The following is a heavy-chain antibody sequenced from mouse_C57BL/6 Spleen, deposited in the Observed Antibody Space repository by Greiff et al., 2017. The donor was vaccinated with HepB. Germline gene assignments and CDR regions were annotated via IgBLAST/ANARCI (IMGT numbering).Heavy chain of an antibody. D-gene: IGHD2-4*01. V-gene: IGHV1-64*01. CDR2: IHPNSGST. Sequence: VQLQQSGAELVKPGASVKLSCKASGYTFTSYWMHWVKQRPGQGLEWIGMIHPNSGSTNYNEKFKSKATLTVDKSSSTAYMQLSSLTSEDSAVYYCAMQGYDYDEFAYWGQVTLVTVSA. CDR3: AMQGYDYDEFAY. CDR1: GYTFTSYW. J-gene: IGHJ3*01.